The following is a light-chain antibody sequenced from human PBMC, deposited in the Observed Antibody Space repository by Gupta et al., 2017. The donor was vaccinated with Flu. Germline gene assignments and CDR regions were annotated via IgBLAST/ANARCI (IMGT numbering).Light chain of an antibody. J-gene: IGKJ2*01. Sequence: DIVMTQSPDSLAVSLGERATINCKSSQSVLYSSNNKNYLAWYQQKPGQPPELLIYWASTRESGVPDRISGSGSGTDFTLTISSLQAEDVAVYYCQQCYSSPYTFGQGTKLEIK. V-gene: IGKV4-1*01. CDR3: QQCYSSPYT. CDR1: QSVLYSSNNKNY. CDR2: WAS.